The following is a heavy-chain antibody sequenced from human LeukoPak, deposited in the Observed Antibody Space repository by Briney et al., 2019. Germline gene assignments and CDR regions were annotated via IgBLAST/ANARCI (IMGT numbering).Heavy chain of an antibody. CDR2: MNPNSGNT. D-gene: IGHD5-24*01. CDR1: GYTFTSYD. J-gene: IGHJ4*02. Sequence: GASVKVSCKVSGYTFTSYDINWVRQATGQGLEWMGWMNPNSGNTGYAQKSQGRVTMTRNTSISTAYMELSSLRSEDTAVYYCARATEMATLYFDYWGQGTLVTVSS. V-gene: IGHV1-8*01. CDR3: ARATEMATLYFDY.